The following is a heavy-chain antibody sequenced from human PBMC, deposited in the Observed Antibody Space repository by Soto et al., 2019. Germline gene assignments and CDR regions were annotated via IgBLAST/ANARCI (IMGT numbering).Heavy chain of an antibody. V-gene: IGHV3-23*01. CDR2: ISGSGGST. Sequence: PGGSLRLSCAASGFTFSSYAMSWVRQAPGEGLEWVSAISGSGGSTYYADSVKGRFTISRDNSKNTLYLQMNSLRAEDTAVYYCAKSPPVSGWSQYFDYWGKGTLVTVSS. J-gene: IGHJ4*02. CDR3: AKSPPVSGWSQYFDY. CDR1: GFTFSSYA. D-gene: IGHD6-19*01.